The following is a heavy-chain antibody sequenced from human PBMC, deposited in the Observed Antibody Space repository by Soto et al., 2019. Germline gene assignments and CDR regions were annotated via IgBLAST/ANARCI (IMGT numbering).Heavy chain of an antibody. CDR1: GGSISSSSYY. Sequence: QLQLQESGPGLVKPSETLSLTCTVSGGSISSSSYYWGWIRQPPGKGLEWIGSIYYSGSTYYNPSLKSRVTISVDTSKNQFSLKLSSVTAADTAVYYCAGIAVAGAYYYYGMDVWGQGTTVTVSS. V-gene: IGHV4-39*01. D-gene: IGHD6-19*01. CDR2: IYYSGST. CDR3: AGIAVAGAYYYYGMDV. J-gene: IGHJ6*02.